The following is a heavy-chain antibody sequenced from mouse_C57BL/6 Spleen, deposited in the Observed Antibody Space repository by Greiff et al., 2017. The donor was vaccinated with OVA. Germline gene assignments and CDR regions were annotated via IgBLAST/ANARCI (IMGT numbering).Heavy chain of an antibody. J-gene: IGHJ3*01. Sequence: VKLVESGPGLVQPSQSLSITCTVSGFSLTSYGVHWVRQSPGKGLEWLGVIWSGGSTDYNAAFISRLSISKVNSKSQVFFKMNSLQADDTAIYYCARNYYGSSLWFAYWGQGTLVTVSA. CDR1: GFSLTSYG. CDR2: IWSGGST. D-gene: IGHD1-1*01. V-gene: IGHV2-2*01. CDR3: ARNYYGSSLWFAY.